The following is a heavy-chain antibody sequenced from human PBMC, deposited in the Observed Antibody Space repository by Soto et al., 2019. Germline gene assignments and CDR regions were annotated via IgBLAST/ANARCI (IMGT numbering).Heavy chain of an antibody. J-gene: IGHJ4*02. Sequence: QVQLVQSGSEVKKPGSSVRVSCKTSGGTFSIYTISWVRQAPGQGLEWMGRVLPFLDITSYSQRFQGRVTITGDRSKPPAYRELGSLRSGDPAGNECSRDRDHSTRPNFASSGRRALLTVSS. CDR1: GGTFSIYT. CDR3: SRDRDHSTRPNFAS. V-gene: IGHV1-69*02. CDR2: VLPFLDIT. D-gene: IGHD2-2*01.